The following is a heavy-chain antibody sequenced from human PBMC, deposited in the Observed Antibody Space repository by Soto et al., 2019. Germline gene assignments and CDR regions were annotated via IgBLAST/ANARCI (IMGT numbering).Heavy chain of an antibody. Sequence: ASVKVSCKPSGYTFTIYTMHWVRQAPGQRLEWMGWINTGNGYTEYSQKFQDRGTITSDTSASTVYLDLSSLSSVTAADTAVYYCARDWAAAGTDYFDYWGQGTLVTVSS. CDR3: ARDWAAAGTDYFDY. D-gene: IGHD6-13*01. J-gene: IGHJ4*02. V-gene: IGHV1-3*04. CDR1: GYTFTIYT. CDR2: INTGNGYT.